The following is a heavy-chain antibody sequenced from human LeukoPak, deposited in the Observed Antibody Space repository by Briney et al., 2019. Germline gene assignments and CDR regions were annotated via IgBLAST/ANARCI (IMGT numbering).Heavy chain of an antibody. D-gene: IGHD3-22*01. V-gene: IGHV1-69*13. CDR3: ASGYDSSGYYYSQY. CDR2: IIPIFGTA. Sequence: SVKVSCKASGGTFSSYAISWVRQAPGQGLEWMGGIIPIFGTANYAQKFQGRVTITADESTSTAYMELGSLRSEDTAVYYCASGYDSSGYYYSQYWGQGTLVTVSS. CDR1: GGTFSSYA. J-gene: IGHJ4*02.